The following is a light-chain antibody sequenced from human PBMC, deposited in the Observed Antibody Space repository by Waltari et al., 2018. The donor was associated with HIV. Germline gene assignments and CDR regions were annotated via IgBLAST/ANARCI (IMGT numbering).Light chain of an antibody. CDR2: YDD. V-gene: IGLV1-36*01. J-gene: IGLJ2*01. CDR1: SSTIGNNA. Sequence: QSVLTQPPSVSGAPRQRVTISCSGISSTIGNNAVTWYQQLPGKAPKLLVYYDDLLPSGVSDRFSGSRSGTSASLAISGLQSEDEADYYCAAWDDSLNGVVFGGGTKLTVL. CDR3: AAWDDSLNGVV.